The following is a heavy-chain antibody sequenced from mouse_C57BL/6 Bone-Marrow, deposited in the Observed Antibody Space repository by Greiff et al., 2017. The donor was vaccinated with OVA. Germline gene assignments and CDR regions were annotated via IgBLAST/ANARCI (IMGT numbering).Heavy chain of an antibody. V-gene: IGHV1-61*01. CDR3: EREGITTVDWYFDV. J-gene: IGHJ1*03. CDR1: GYTFTSYW. D-gene: IGHD1-1*01. Sequence: QVQLQQPGAELVRPGSSVKLSCKASGYTFTSYWMDWVKQRPGQGLEWIGNIYPSDSETHYNQKFKDKATLTVDKSSSTAYMQLSSLTSEDSAVYYCEREGITTVDWYFDVWGTGTTVTVSS. CDR2: IYPSDSET.